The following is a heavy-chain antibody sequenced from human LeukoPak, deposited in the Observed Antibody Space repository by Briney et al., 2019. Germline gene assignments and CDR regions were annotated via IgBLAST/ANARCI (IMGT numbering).Heavy chain of an antibody. J-gene: IGHJ4*02. CDR2: IKEDGGEQ. Sequence: GGSLRLSCATSGFTFSSDYMSWVRQAPGKGLEWVANIKEDGGEQNYADSVKGRFTITRDNAKGTLFLQMNSLRAEDTALYYCAREHWFGELGTWGQGTLVSVSS. CDR3: AREHWFGELGT. CDR1: GFTFSSDY. D-gene: IGHD3-10*01. V-gene: IGHV3-7*01.